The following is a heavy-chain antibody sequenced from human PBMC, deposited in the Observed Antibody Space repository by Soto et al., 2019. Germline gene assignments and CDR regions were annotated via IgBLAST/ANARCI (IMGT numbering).Heavy chain of an antibody. Sequence: QVQLQQWGAGQLKPSETLSLTCAVSGGSFTGYYWSWIRQPPGKGLEWIGDISQSGSPNYNPSLKSRVTISVDTSKNQFSLNLSSVTAADTAVYYCARRKRRITIFGVVRTRPYDAFDLWGQGTMVTVSS. D-gene: IGHD3-3*01. J-gene: IGHJ3*01. CDR3: ARRKRRITIFGVVRTRPYDAFDL. CDR1: GGSFTGYY. V-gene: IGHV4-34*01. CDR2: ISQSGSP.